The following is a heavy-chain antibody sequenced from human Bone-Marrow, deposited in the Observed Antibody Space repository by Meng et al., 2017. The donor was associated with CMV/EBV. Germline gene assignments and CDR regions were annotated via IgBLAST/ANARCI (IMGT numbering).Heavy chain of an antibody. CDR1: GGSISSYY. J-gene: IGHJ4*02. Sequence: GSLRLSCTASGGSISSYYWSWIRQPPGKGLEWIGYIYYSGSTNYNPSLKTRVTISVDTSKNQFSLKLSCVTAADAAVYYCARRGWSYFDYWGQGKLVTVSS. CDR3: ARRGWSYFDY. D-gene: IGHD3-3*01. CDR2: IYYSGST. V-gene: IGHV4-59*01.